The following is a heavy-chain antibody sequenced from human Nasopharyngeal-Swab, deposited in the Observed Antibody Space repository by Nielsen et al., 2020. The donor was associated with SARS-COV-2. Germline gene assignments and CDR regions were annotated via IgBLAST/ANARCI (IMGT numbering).Heavy chain of an antibody. D-gene: IGHD6-19*01. V-gene: IGHV3-74*01. Sequence: GESLKISCAASGFTFSSYWMHWVRQAPGKGLVWVSRINSDGSSTRDADFVKGRFTISRDNAKNTLYLQMNSLRAEDTAVYYCARPGSSGSYDAFDIWGQGTMVTVSS. CDR1: GFTFSSYW. CDR2: INSDGSST. J-gene: IGHJ3*02. CDR3: ARPGSSGSYDAFDI.